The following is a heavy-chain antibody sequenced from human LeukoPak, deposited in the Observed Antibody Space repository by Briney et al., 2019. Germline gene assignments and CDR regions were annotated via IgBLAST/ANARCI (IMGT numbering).Heavy chain of an antibody. CDR1: GGSISSSSYY. J-gene: IGHJ4*02. V-gene: IGHV4-39*07. D-gene: IGHD3-10*01. Sequence: SETLSLTCTVSGGSISSSSYYWGWIRQPPGKGLEWIGSVYYTGASYYNPSLKSRVTISVDTSKNQFSLKLSSVTAADTAVYYCVGSGSYYNHGYWGQGTLVTVSS. CDR3: VGSGSYYNHGY. CDR2: VYYTGAS.